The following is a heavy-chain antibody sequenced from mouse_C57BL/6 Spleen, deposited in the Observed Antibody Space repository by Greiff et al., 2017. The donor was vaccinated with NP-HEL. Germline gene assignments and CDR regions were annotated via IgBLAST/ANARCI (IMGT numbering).Heavy chain of an antibody. CDR3: AIYGSYAMVY. D-gene: IGHD2-2*01. CDR2: IYPGDGDT. CDR1: GYAFSSSW. J-gene: IGHJ4*01. V-gene: IGHV1-82*01. Sequence: VQLQQSGPELVKPGASVKISCKASGYAFSSSWMNWVKQRPGKGLEWIGRIYPGDGDTNYNGKFKGKATLTADKSSSTAYMQLSSLTSEDSAVYFCAIYGSYAMVYWGQGTSVTVSS.